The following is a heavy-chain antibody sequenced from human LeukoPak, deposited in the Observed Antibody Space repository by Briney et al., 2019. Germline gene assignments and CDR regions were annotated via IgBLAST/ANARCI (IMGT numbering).Heavy chain of an antibody. D-gene: IGHD4-17*01. V-gene: IGHV3-23*01. Sequence: GGSLRLSCGASGFTFSSYGMSWVRQAPGKGLEWVSTISGSGDRTYYADSVKGRFTISRDNAKNSLYLQMNSLRAEDTAVYFCAREGALTVTKDAFDIWGQGTMVTVSS. CDR1: GFTFSSYG. CDR3: AREGALTVTKDAFDI. J-gene: IGHJ3*02. CDR2: ISGSGDRT.